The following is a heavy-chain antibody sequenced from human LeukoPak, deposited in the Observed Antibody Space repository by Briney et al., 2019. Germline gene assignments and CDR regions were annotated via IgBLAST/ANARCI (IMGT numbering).Heavy chain of an antibody. CDR2: IYSGGST. J-gene: IGHJ4*02. Sequence: GGSLRLSCAASGFTASSNYMSWVRQAPGKGLEWVSVIYSGGSTYYADSVKGRFTISRDNSKNTLYLQMNSLRAEDTAVYYCAKVLNYYDSSGYFNFDYWGQGTLVTVSS. D-gene: IGHD3-22*01. CDR3: AKVLNYYDSSGYFNFDY. V-gene: IGHV3-53*01. CDR1: GFTASSNY.